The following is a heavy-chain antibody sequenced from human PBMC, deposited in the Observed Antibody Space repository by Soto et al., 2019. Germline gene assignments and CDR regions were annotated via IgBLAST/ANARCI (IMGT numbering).Heavy chain of an antibody. CDR1: GYTFTSYA. CDR2: INAGNGNT. J-gene: IGHJ4*02. CDR3: ARDMGFGLSDY. D-gene: IGHD3-10*01. Sequence: QVQLVQSGAEVKKPGASVKVSCKASGYTFTSYAMYWVRQAPGQRLEWMGWINAGNGNTKYSQKLQGRVTITRDTSASTAYMELSSVRSEDTSVYYCARDMGFGLSDYWGQGTLVTVSS. V-gene: IGHV1-3*01.